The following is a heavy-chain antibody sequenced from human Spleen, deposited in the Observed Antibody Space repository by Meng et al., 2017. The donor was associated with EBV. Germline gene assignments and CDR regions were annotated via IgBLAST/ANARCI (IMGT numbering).Heavy chain of an antibody. J-gene: IGHJ5*01. D-gene: IGHD2/OR15-2a*01. CDR2: INHSGIT. CDR3: ARAGSFLGIIDS. V-gene: IGHV4-34*01. CDR1: GGSFNDYY. Sequence: QVRPQRWAEGLLKPSETLSLTCAVYGGSFNDYYWTWIRQPPGKGLEWIGEINHSGITNYNPSLKSRVTISVDTSKNQFSLKLSSVTAADTAVYYCARAGSFLGIIDSWGQGTLVTVSS.